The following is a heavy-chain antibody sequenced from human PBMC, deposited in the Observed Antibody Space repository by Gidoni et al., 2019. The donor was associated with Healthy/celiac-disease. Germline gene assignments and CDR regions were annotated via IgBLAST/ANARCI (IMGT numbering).Heavy chain of an antibody. D-gene: IGHD2-15*01. CDR3: ARGKRCSGGSCFSPFDH. CDR1: GGSISSGGYY. CDR2: IYYSGST. Sequence: QVQLQESGPGLVKPSQTLSLTCTVSGGSISSGGYYWSWIRQHPGKGLEWIGYIYYSGSTYYNPSLKSRVIISVDTSKSQFSLKLSSVTAADTAVYYCARGKRCSGGSCFSPFDHWGQGTLVTVSS. J-gene: IGHJ4*02. V-gene: IGHV4-31*03.